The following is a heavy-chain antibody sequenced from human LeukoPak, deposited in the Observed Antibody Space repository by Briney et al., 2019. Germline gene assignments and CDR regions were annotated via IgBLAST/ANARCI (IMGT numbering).Heavy chain of an antibody. CDR3: ARVFSASSWSRTPYYYMDV. CDR2: INHSGST. J-gene: IGHJ6*03. V-gene: IGHV4-34*01. CDR1: GGSFSGYY. D-gene: IGHD6-13*01. Sequence: PSETLSLTCAVYGGSFSGYYWSWIRQPPGKGLEWIGEINHSGSTNYNPSLKSRVTISVDTSKNQFSLKLSSVTAADTAVYYCARVFSASSWSRTPYYYMDVWGKGTTVTVSS.